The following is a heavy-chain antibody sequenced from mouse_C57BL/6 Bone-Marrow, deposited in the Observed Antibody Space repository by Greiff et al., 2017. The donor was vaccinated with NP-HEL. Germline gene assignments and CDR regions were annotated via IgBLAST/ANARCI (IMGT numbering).Heavy chain of an antibody. CDR2: ISSGGSYT. CDR3: ARHGSNTYWYFDV. V-gene: IGHV5-6*01. CDR1: GFTFSSYG. D-gene: IGHD2-5*01. Sequence: EVHLVESGGDLVKPGGSLKLSCAASGFTFSSYGMSWVRQTPDKRLEWVATISSGGSYTYYPDSVKGRFTISRDNAKNTLDLQMSSLKSEDTAMYYCARHGSNTYWYFDVWGTGTTVTVSS. J-gene: IGHJ1*03.